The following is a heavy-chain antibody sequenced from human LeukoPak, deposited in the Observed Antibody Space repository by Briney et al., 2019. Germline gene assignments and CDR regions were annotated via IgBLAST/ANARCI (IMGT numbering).Heavy chain of an antibody. D-gene: IGHD6-6*01. V-gene: IGHV3-53*01. CDR3: AGKTRSSGFEYYYYYMDV. CDR1: GFTVSSNY. J-gene: IGHJ6*03. CDR2: IYSGGST. Sequence: PGGSLRLSCAASGFTVSSNYMSWVRQAPGKGLEWVSVIYSGGSTYYADSVKGRFTISRHNSKNTLYLQMNSLRAEDTAVYYCAGKTRSSGFEYYYYYMDVWGKGTTVTVSS.